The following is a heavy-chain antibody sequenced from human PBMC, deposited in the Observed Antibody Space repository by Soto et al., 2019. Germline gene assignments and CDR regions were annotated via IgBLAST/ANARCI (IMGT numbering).Heavy chain of an antibody. CDR1: AGSINGCY. D-gene: IGHD2-21*02. CDR2: IYSSGTT. CDR3: ARGPYCGDNCYFYX. Sequence: AETLSLTCTVFAGSINGCYWSWIRQPAGKGLEWIWRIYSSGTTNYNPSLKSRVTMSVDTSKDELSLKLNSVTAADTGVYYCARGPYCGDNCYFYXWGQGTLVTVSX. J-gene: IGHJ4*02. V-gene: IGHV4-4*07.